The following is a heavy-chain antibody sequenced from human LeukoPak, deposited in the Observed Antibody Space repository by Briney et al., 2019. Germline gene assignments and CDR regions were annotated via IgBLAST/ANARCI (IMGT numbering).Heavy chain of an antibody. CDR1: GFTFSSYA. CDR3: AKEGGYCSSSSCSDYFDY. J-gene: IGHJ4*02. D-gene: IGHD2-15*01. V-gene: IGHV3-23*01. Sequence: GGSLRLSCAASGFTFSSYAMSWVRQAPGKGLEWVSAISGSGGSTYYADPVKGRFTISRDNSKDTLYLQVNSLRAEDTAVYFCAKEGGYCSSSSCSDYFDYWGQGTLVTVSS. CDR2: ISGSGGST.